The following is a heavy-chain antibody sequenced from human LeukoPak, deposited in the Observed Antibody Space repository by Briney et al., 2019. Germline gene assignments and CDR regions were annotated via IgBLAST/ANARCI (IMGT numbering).Heavy chain of an antibody. V-gene: IGHV3-30-3*01. J-gene: IGHJ4*02. Sequence: GGSLRLSCAASGLAFSTYAMHWVRQAPDKGLEWMAVISYDGTNKYYSDSVKGRFTISRDNSKNTLYLQMNSLRAEDTAVYYCARDLWGANSYWGQGSLVTASS. D-gene: IGHD2/OR15-2a*01. CDR3: ARDLWGANSY. CDR1: GLAFSTYA. CDR2: ISYDGTNK.